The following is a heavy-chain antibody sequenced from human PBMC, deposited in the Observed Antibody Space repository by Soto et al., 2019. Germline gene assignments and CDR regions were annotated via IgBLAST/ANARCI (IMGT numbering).Heavy chain of an antibody. J-gene: IGHJ6*02. Sequence: ASVKVSCKASGFNFSSYGISWVRQVPGQGPEWMGWINAHDGKTNFAEKVQGRVTMTADTSTNTAYMELRSLRADDTAVYYCATDGDNHESSFDGLNVWGQGTTVTVS. D-gene: IGHD3-22*01. CDR3: ATDGDNHESSFDGLNV. CDR1: GFNFSSYG. V-gene: IGHV1-18*01. CDR2: INAHDGKT.